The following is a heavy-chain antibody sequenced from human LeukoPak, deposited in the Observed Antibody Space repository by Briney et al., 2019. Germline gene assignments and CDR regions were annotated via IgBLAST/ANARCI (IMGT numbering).Heavy chain of an antibody. J-gene: IGHJ5*02. CDR1: KFTFSSYW. Sequence: GGSLRLSCAASKFTFSSYWMHWVRQAPGKGLVWVSRINPDGSTTNYADSVKGRFTISRDNAKNTVYLQMNRLRAEDTAVYYCARVLLGSWDWFDPWGQGTLVTVSS. V-gene: IGHV3-74*01. CDR3: ARVLLGSWDWFDP. CDR2: INPDGSTT. D-gene: IGHD3-10*01.